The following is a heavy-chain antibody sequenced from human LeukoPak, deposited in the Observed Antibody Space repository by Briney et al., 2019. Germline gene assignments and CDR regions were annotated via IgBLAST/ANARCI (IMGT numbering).Heavy chain of an antibody. J-gene: IGHJ4*02. V-gene: IGHV3-11*04. CDR2: ISSSGSTI. CDR1: GFTFSDYY. CDR3: ARVGVLSSSSLLY. Sequence: GGSLRLSCAASGFTFSDYYMSWIRQAPGKGLEWVSYISSSGSTIYYADSVKGRFTIPRDNAKNSLHLQMNTLRAEDTAVYYCARVGVLSSSSLLYWGQGTMVTVSS. D-gene: IGHD6-13*01.